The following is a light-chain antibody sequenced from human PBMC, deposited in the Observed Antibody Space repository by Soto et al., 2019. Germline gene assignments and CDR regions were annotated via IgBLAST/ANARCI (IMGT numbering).Light chain of an antibody. J-gene: IGKJ4*01. V-gene: IGKV1D-16*01. CDR2: GAS. Sequence: DVQMTQSPSSLSASVGDRVTITCRASQDINSYLAWYQQKPGNAPKSLIYGASSLQTGVPSRFSGSESGTDFTLTISNLQPEDSATYYCQQYYIYPLTFGGGTKVEIK. CDR1: QDINSY. CDR3: QQYYIYPLT.